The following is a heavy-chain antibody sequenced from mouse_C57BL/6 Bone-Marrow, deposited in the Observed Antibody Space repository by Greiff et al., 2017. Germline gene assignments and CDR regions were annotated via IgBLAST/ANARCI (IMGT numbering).Heavy chain of an antibody. CDR2: IWGVGST. V-gene: IGHV2-6*01. D-gene: IGHD4-1*01. J-gene: IGHJ3*01. CDR1: GFSLTSYG. CDR3: ASGAELGGAFAC. Sequence: VMLVESGPGLVAPSQRLSITCTVSGFSLTSYGVDWVRQSPGKGLEWLGVIWGVGSTNYNSALKSRLSISTDNSKSQGFLKMNSLETDDTAMYYCASGAELGGAFACWGQGTLVTVSA.